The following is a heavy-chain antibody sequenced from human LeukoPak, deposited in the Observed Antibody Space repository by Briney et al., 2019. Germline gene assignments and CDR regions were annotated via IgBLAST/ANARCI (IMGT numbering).Heavy chain of an antibody. CDR3: AKVGRYYYDSSGYFDD. V-gene: IGHV3-30*18. CDR2: ISYDGSKK. Sequence: SGGCLRLSCAESGFTFSSYCMHWGCQAPGKGLERVAVISYDGSKKYYADSVQGRFTICRDNSKNKLYLQMNSLRAEDTAVYYCAKVGRYYYDSSGYFDDWGQGTLVTVSS. D-gene: IGHD3-22*01. J-gene: IGHJ4*02. CDR1: GFTFSSYC.